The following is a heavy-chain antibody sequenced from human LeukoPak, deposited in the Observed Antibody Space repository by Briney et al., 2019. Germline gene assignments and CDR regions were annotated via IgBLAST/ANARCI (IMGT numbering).Heavy chain of an antibody. CDR2: INSDGSRT. D-gene: IGHD6-13*01. Sequence: GKSLRLSCAASGFTFSNYWMHWVRQAPGKGLVWVSRINSDGSRTSYADSVKGRFTISRDNAKNSLYLQMNSLRAEDTAVYYCARAEAASVRGAFDIWGQGTMVTVSS. CDR1: GFTFSNYW. J-gene: IGHJ3*02. CDR3: ARAEAASVRGAFDI. V-gene: IGHV3-74*01.